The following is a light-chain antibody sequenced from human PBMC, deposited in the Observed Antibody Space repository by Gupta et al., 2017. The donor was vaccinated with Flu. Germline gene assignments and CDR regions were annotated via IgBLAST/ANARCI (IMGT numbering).Light chain of an antibody. J-gene: IGKJ2*01. Sequence: EILMTQSPPFLSVSPGDRATLSCRASQSVKRNLAWYQQRPGQAPRLLIYDASTRATGIPARFSGSGSGRDFTLTISSLQSEDFAVYYCQQYDDWPKTFGQGTKLEIK. V-gene: IGKV3-15*01. CDR1: QSVKRN. CDR3: QQYDDWPKT. CDR2: DAS.